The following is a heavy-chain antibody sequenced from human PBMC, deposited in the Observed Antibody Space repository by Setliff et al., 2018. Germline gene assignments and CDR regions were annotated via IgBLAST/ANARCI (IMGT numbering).Heavy chain of an antibody. CDR1: GYSLRSHG. CDR3: AREGRRYYDSSGYYYDPYYYYYMDV. D-gene: IGHD3-22*01. Sequence: GASVKVSCKASGYSLRSHGMHWVRQATGQGLEWMGWMNPKSGNTGYAQKFQGRVTMTRNTSISTAYMELSSLRSEDTAVYYCAREGRRYYDSSGYYYDPYYYYYMDVWGKGTTVTVSS. V-gene: IGHV1-8*02. CDR2: MNPKSGNT. J-gene: IGHJ6*03.